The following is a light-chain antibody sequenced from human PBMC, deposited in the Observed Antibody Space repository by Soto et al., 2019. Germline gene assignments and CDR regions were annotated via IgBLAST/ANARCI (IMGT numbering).Light chain of an antibody. CDR1: SSDVGSHNL. J-gene: IGLJ7*01. CDR3: CSYGGSRAV. Sequence: QSALTQPASGSGSTGQSITISCTGTSSDVGSHNLVSWYQQHPGQAPKLMIYEVSKRPLGVSARFSASKSGNTASLTISGLQAEDEADYYCCSYGGSRAVFGGGTQLTVI. V-gene: IGLV2-23*02. CDR2: EVS.